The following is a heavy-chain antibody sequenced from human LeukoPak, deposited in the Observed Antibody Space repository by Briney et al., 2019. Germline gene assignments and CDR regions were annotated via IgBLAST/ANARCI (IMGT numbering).Heavy chain of an antibody. Sequence: GGSLRLSCAASGFTFSSYWMSWVRQAPGKGLEWVANIKRDGSEKYYVDSVKGRFTISRDNAKNSLYLQMNSLRAEDTAVYYCARVRDCSSTSCYWTPYYYYGMDVWGQGTTVTVSS. CDR2: IKRDGSEK. CDR1: GFTFSSYW. D-gene: IGHD2-2*01. V-gene: IGHV3-7*01. CDR3: ARVRDCSSTSCYWTPYYYYGMDV. J-gene: IGHJ6*02.